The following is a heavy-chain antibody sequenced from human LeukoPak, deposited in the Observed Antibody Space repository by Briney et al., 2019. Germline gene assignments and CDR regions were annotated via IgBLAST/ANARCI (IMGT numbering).Heavy chain of an antibody. D-gene: IGHD2-2*01. J-gene: IGHJ5*02. CDR2: INPKSGGT. Sequence: ASVKVSCKASGYTFTGYYMHWVRRAPGQGLEWMGWINPKSGGTNYAQKFQGRVTMTRDTSIHTAYMELSRLRSDDTAVYYCAREEYGFDPWGQEPWSPSPQ. CDR1: GYTFTGYY. V-gene: IGHV1-2*02. CDR3: AREEYGFDP.